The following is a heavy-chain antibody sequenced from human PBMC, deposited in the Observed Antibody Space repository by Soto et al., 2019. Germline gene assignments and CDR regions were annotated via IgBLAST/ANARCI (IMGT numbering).Heavy chain of an antibody. D-gene: IGHD2-15*01. Sequence: SQTLSLTCAISGDSVSSNSAAWNWIRQSPSRGLGWLGRTYYRSKWYNDYAVSVKSRITINPDTSKNQFSLKLSSVTAADTAVYYCARGQVVAAQHWGQGTLVTVSS. CDR1: GDSVSSNSAA. CDR3: ARGQVVAAQH. J-gene: IGHJ4*02. CDR2: TYYRSKWYN. V-gene: IGHV6-1*01.